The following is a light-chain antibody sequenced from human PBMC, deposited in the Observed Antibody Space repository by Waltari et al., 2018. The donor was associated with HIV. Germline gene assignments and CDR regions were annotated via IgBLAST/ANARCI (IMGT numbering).Light chain of an antibody. CDR2: KDS. V-gene: IGLV3-25*03. CDR1: ALPKQF. CDR3: ESADSTGNYWA. Sequence: SYELPQPPSVSVSPGQTATITCSGDALPKQFAYWYQQKPGQAPLLVIYKDSGRPSGIPDRFSGSNSGTTVTLIISGVQAEDEADYYCESADSTGNYWAFGGGTKLTVL. J-gene: IGLJ2*01.